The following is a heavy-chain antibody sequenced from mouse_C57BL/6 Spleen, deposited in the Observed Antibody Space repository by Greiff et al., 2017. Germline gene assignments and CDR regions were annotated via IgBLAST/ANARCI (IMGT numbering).Heavy chain of an antibody. V-gene: IGHV3-6*01. CDR1: GYSITSGYY. CDR2: ISYDGSN. J-gene: IGHJ1*03. D-gene: IGHD1-2*01. Sequence: ESGPGLVKPSQSLSLTCSVTGYSITSGYYWNWIRQFPGNKLEWMGYISYDGSNNSNPSLKNRISITRDTSKNQFFLKLNSVTTEDTATYYCAREPHYYGYFDVWGTGTTVTVSS. CDR3: AREPHYYGYFDV.